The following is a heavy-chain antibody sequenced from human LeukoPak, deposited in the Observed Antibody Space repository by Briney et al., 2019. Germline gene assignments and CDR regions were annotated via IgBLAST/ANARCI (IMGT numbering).Heavy chain of an antibody. CDR2: INPNSGDT. D-gene: IGHD1/OR15-1a*01. Sequence: ASVKVSCKGSGYTFTDYYMHWVRQAPGQGLEWMGWINPNSGDTNYAQEFQGRATMTRDTSISTAYMEVTSLTSDDTAVYYCARGRRTTSDAPMVIMYVCWGQGTLVTVSS. V-gene: IGHV1-2*02. CDR3: ARGRRTTSDAPMVIMYVC. CDR1: GYTFTDYY. J-gene: IGHJ4*02.